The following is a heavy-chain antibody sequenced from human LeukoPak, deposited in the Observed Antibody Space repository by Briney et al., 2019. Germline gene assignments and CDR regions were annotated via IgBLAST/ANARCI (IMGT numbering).Heavy chain of an antibody. Sequence: GGSLRLSCAAYGFNFDDYGMTWVRQIPGKGLEWVAGVNSNGRSAGYAASVRGRFTISRDNAKKFLYLQMNSLRAEDTALYYCAKDISSAQRVFDYWGQGTLVTISS. CDR3: AKDISSAQRVFDY. CDR1: GFNFDDYG. CDR2: VNSNGRSA. V-gene: IGHV3-20*04. D-gene: IGHD3-3*02. J-gene: IGHJ4*02.